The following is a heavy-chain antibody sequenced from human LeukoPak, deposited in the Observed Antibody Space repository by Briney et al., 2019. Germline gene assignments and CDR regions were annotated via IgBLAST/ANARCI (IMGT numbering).Heavy chain of an antibody. Sequence: SETLSLTCAVYGGSLSGCYWSWIRQPPGKGLEWIGEINHSGSTNYNPSLKSRVTISVDTSKNQFSLKLSSVTAADTAVYYCAGYDSSGRYFDYWGQGTLVTVSS. D-gene: IGHD3-22*01. J-gene: IGHJ4*02. CDR1: GGSLSGCY. CDR2: INHSGST. V-gene: IGHV4-34*01. CDR3: AGYDSSGRYFDY.